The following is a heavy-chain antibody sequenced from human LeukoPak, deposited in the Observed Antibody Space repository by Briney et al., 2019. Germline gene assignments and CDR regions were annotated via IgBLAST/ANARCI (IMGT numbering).Heavy chain of an antibody. CDR3: ARGKYGGYFIDY. V-gene: IGHV3-74*01. CDR2: IKPDGSDT. J-gene: IGHJ4*02. CDR1: GFTFTTHW. Sequence: GGSLRLSCGASGFTFTTHWIHWVRQAPGKGLVWVSRIKPDGSDTNYADSVKGRFTISRDNAKNTVFLQMNSLRAEDTAVYYCARGKYGGYFIDYWGQGTLVTVSS. D-gene: IGHD5-12*01.